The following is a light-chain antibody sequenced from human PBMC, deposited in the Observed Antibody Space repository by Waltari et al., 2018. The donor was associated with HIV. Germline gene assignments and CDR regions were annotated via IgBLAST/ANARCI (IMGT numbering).Light chain of an antibody. CDR3: GTWDNSRSTYVV. CDR1: ASTSGNNY. Sequence: VLPHPPPVPAAPGQKAPIPCPGTASTSGNNYISWYQQHPATAPNHRITYNNNQPSSSPPQLFASKTAASATLRITGLQTGDEADYYCGTWDNSRSTYVVFGGGTKLTVL. CDR2: YNN. J-gene: IGLJ2*01. V-gene: IGLV1-51*01.